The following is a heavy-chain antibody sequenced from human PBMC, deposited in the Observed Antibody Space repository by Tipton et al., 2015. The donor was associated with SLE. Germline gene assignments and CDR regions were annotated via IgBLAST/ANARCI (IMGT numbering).Heavy chain of an antibody. CDR2: IYDSENT. V-gene: IGHV4-59*08. J-gene: IGHJ6*02. Sequence: TLSLTCTVSGGSIRSYYWSWIRQAPGKGLEWIGYIYDSENTNYNPSLKSRVTISSDTPKNQFSLKLSSVTAADTAVYYCARAKGGYSYGQYYYYYYGMDVWGQGTTVTVSS. CDR1: GGSIRSYY. D-gene: IGHD5-18*01. CDR3: ARAKGGYSYGQYYYYYYGMDV.